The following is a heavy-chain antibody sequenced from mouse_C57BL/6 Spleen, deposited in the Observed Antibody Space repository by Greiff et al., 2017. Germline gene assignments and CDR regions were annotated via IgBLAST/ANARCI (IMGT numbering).Heavy chain of an antibody. D-gene: IGHD1-1*01. V-gene: IGHV1-80*01. CDR3: GRSHDGSSQGV. Sequence: QVQLQQSGAELVKPGASVKISCKASGYAFSSYWMNWVKQRPGKGLEWIGQIYPGDGATNYNGKFKGKATLTADKSSSTAYMQLSSLTSEDSAVYFCGRSHDGSSQGVWGTGTTVTVSS. CDR1: GYAFSSYW. J-gene: IGHJ1*03. CDR2: IYPGDGAT.